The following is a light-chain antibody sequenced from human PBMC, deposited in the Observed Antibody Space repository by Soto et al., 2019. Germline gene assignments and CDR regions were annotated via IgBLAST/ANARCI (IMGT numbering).Light chain of an antibody. Sequence: QSALTQPPSASGSLGQSVTISCTGTSSDVGGGNYVSWHQQHPGKAPKLMIYEDTNRPSGVPDRFSGSKSGTSASLAISGLQAEDEADYYCQSFDSGRSAVLLGAGTKVTVL. CDR2: EDT. J-gene: IGLJ2*01. CDR3: QSFDSGRSAVL. CDR1: SSDVGGGNY. V-gene: IGLV2-8*01.